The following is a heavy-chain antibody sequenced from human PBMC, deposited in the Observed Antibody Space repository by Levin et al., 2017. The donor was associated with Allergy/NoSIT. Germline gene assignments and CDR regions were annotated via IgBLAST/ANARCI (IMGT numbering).Heavy chain of an antibody. CDR3: GKMGGEVPAAIYACDI. CDR2: ISNDGNNK. D-gene: IGHD3-16*01. V-gene: IGHV3-30-3*01. Sequence: GGSLRLSCAASGFTFRNNAMHWVRQAPGKGLERVADISNDGNNKNYPDSLRGRFSISRDNSKNTLYLQMNSLRPEDTAAYYCGKMGGEVPAAIYACDIWGHGTMVTVSS. J-gene: IGHJ3*02. CDR1: GFTFRNNA.